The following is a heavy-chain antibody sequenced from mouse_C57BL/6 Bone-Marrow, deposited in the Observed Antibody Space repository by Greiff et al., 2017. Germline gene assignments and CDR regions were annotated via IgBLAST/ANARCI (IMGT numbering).Heavy chain of an antibody. J-gene: IGHJ4*01. D-gene: IGHD1-1*01. CDR2: ISDGGSYT. V-gene: IGHV5-4*01. CDR1: GFTFSSYA. Sequence: EVQLQESGGGLVKPGGSLKLSCAASGFTFSSYAMSWVRQTPEKRLEWVATISDGGSYTYYPDNVKGRFTISRDNAKNNLYLQMSHLTSEDTAMDYCARAYYYGSSYYAMDYWGQGTSVTVSS. CDR3: ARAYYYGSSYYAMDY.